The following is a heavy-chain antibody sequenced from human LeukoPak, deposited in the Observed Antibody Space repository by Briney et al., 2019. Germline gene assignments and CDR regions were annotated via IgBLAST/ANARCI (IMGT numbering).Heavy chain of an antibody. J-gene: IGHJ5*02. CDR2: VSSGDNT. Sequence: GGSLRLSCAASGFTFSSYAMSWVRQAPGKGLEWVSTVSSGDNTVYADSVKGRFTISRDNSKNTLYLQMNSLRAEDTALYYCAKVVPIYFSPSTWFDPWGQGTLVTVSS. D-gene: IGHD2-8*01. CDR1: GFTFSSYA. V-gene: IGHV3-23*01. CDR3: AKVVPIYFSPSTWFDP.